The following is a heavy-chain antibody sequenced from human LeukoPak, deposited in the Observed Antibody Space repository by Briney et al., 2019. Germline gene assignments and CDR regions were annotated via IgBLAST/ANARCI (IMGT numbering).Heavy chain of an antibody. D-gene: IGHD1-26*01. CDR3: ASSGSDLYYFDY. J-gene: IGHJ4*02. CDR2: IYYSGST. V-gene: IGHV4-39*07. Sequence: SETLSLTCTVSGSSISGSSYYWGWIRQPPGKGLEWIGSIYYSGSTYYNPSLKSRVTISVDTSKNQFSLKLSSVTAADTAVYYCASSGSDLYYFDYWGQGTLVTVSS. CDR1: GSSISGSSYY.